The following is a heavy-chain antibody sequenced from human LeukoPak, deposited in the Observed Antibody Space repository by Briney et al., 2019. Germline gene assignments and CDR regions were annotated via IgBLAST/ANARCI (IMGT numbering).Heavy chain of an antibody. J-gene: IGHJ4*02. CDR3: AKENAIGFNY. D-gene: IGHD2-21*01. CDR1: GFTFSNYE. Sequence: GGSLRLSCAASGFTFSNYEMNWVRQAPGKRLEWVSYISSSGSTIYYADSVKGRFTISRDNSKNSLYLQMNSLRTEDTALYYCAKENAIGFNYWGQGTLVTVSS. V-gene: IGHV3-48*03. CDR2: ISSSGSTI.